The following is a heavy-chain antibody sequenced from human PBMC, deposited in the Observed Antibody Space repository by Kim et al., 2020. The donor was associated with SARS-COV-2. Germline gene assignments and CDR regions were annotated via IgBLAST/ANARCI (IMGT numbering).Heavy chain of an antibody. CDR1: GGSFSGYY. Sequence: SETLSLTCAVYGGSFSGYYWSWIRQPPGKGLEWIGEINHSGSTNYNPSLKSRVTISVDTSKNQFSLKLSSVTAADTAVYYCARTPLLWFGELFYFDYWG. CDR3: ARTPLLWFGELFYFDY. D-gene: IGHD3-10*01. V-gene: IGHV4-34*01. J-gene: IGHJ4*01. CDR2: INHSGST.